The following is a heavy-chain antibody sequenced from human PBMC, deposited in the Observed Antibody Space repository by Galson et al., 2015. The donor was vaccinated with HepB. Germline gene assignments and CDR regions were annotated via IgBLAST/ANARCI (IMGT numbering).Heavy chain of an antibody. CDR2: IKSRTDGGTT. D-gene: IGHD6-13*01. CDR1: GFTFSYAS. J-gene: IGHJ5*02. V-gene: IGHV3-15*01. CDR3: TGQQPWDWFDP. Sequence: SLRLSCAASGFTFSYASMTWVRQAPGKGLEWVGRIKSRTDGGTTDYAAPVKGRFTISRDDSENMLYLQMNSLKTEDTAVYYCTGQQPWDWFDPWGQGTLVTVSS.